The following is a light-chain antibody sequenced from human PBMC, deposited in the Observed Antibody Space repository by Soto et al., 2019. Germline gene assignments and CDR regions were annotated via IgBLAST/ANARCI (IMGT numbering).Light chain of an antibody. CDR3: QQYNSYSGT. CDR2: DAS. Sequence: GDRVTITCRASQSISSWLAWYQQKPGKAPKLLIYDASSLESGVPSRFSGSGSGTEFTLTISSLQPEDFATYYCQQYNSYSGTFGQGTKVDIK. V-gene: IGKV1-5*01. CDR1: QSISSW. J-gene: IGKJ1*01.